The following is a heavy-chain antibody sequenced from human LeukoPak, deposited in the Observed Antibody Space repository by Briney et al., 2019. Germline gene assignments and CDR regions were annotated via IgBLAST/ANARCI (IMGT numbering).Heavy chain of an antibody. Sequence: SETLSLTCSVSGGSITNTSHYWAWIRQSPGKGLEWIGNIHYSGNTYYNPSLKSRVTISVDTSKNQFSLKLSSVTAADTAVFYCARLAKDKGGSFPVDDLWGQGTLVTVSS. CDR2: IHYSGNT. D-gene: IGHD2/OR15-2a*01. V-gene: IGHV4-39*01. CDR1: GGSITNTSHY. CDR3: ARLAKDKGGSFPVDDL. J-gene: IGHJ5*02.